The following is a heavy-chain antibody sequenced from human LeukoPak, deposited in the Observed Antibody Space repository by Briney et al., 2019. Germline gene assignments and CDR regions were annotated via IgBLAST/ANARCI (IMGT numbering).Heavy chain of an antibody. J-gene: IGHJ6*03. CDR2: ISGSGGST. Sequence: PGGSLRLSCAASGFTFSSYGMHWVRQAPGKGLEWVSAISGSGGSTYYADSVKGRFTISRDNSKNTLYLQMNSLRAEDTAVYYCAKALAVAGTTQYYYYYMDVWGKGTTVTVSS. D-gene: IGHD6-19*01. CDR1: GFTFSSYG. CDR3: AKALAVAGTTQYYYYYMDV. V-gene: IGHV3-23*01.